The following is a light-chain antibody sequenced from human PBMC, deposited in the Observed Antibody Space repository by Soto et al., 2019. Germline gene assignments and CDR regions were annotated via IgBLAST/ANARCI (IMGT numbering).Light chain of an antibody. V-gene: IGKV3-15*01. Sequence: EIVMTQSPATLSVSLGERATLSCTASQSVSSNLAWYKQKPGQPPSLLIYGASARATGIPARFSGSGSGTEFTLTISSLQSEDFAVYYCQHYNNWPFTFGQGTKLEIK. CDR1: QSVSSN. J-gene: IGKJ2*01. CDR2: GAS. CDR3: QHYNNWPFT.